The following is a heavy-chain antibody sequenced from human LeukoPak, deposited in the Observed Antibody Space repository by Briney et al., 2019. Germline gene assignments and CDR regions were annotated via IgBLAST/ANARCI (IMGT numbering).Heavy chain of an antibody. D-gene: IGHD2-21*02. V-gene: IGHV4-34*01. Sequence: SETLSLTCAVYGGSFIPYYWSWIRQPPGKGLEWIGEINHSGSTNYNPSLKSRVTISVDTSKNQFSLKLSSVTAADTTVYYCARGGFYCGGDCYVDYWGQGTLVTVSS. CDR1: GGSFIPYY. CDR2: INHSGST. J-gene: IGHJ4*02. CDR3: ARGGFYCGGDCYVDY.